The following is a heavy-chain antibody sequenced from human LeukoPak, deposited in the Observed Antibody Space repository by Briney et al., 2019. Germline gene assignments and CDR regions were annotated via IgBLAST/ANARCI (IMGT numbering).Heavy chain of an antibody. D-gene: IGHD4-17*01. J-gene: IGHJ6*02. CDR1: GFTFSSYG. Sequence: GGSLRLSCAASGFTFSSYGMHWVRQAPGKGLEWVAVIWYDGSNKYYADSVKGRLTISRDNSKNTLYLEMNSLRAEDTAVYHCAGQSEETTNAMDVWGQGTAVTVSS. CDR3: AGQSEETTNAMDV. V-gene: IGHV3-33*01. CDR2: IWYDGSNK.